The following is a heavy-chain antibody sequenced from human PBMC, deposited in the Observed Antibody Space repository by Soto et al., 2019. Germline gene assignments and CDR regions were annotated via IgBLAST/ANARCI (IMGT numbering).Heavy chain of an antibody. V-gene: IGHV3-48*01. J-gene: IGHJ4*02. Sequence: QAPGKGLEWVAHISTSGATRYYADSVKGRFTISRDNSKNTLYLQMNSLRVEDTAVYYCAKGFYSSSSVFDSWGQGTLVTVSS. CDR3: AKGFYSSSSVFDS. D-gene: IGHD6-6*01. CDR2: ISTSGATR.